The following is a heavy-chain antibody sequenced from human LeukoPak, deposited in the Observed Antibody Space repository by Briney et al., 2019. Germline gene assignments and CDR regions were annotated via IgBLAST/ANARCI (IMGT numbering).Heavy chain of an antibody. J-gene: IGHJ4*02. D-gene: IGHD6-13*01. CDR3: ASIADSRVDY. CDR1: GYSISSGYY. V-gene: IGHV4-38-2*02. CDR2: IYHSGST. Sequence: SETLSLTCTVSGYSISSGYYWGWIRQPPGKVLEWIGSIYHSGSTYYNPSLKSRVTISVDTSKNQFSLKLSYMTAADTAVYYCASIADSRVDYWGQGTLVTVSS.